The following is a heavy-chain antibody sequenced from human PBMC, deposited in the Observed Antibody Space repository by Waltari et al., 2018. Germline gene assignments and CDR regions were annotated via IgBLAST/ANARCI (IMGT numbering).Heavy chain of an antibody. D-gene: IGHD6-6*01. CDR2: IRYDGNNK. V-gene: IGHV3-30*02. Sequence: QVQLVESGGGVGQPGGSLRLSCAASGFTFSNFGMHWVRQAPGKGLEWVAFIRYDGNNKYYADSVKGRFTISRDNAKNSLYLQMNSLRAEDTALYYCAKGGYSSSEGRLDYWGQGTLVTVSS. CDR1: GFTFSNFG. J-gene: IGHJ4*02. CDR3: AKGGYSSSEGRLDY.